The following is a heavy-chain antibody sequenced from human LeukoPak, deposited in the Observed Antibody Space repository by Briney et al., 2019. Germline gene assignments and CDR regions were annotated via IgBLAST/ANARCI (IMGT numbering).Heavy chain of an antibody. CDR1: GFTFRTYT. V-gene: IGHV3-21*01. J-gene: IGHJ4*02. Sequence: GGSLRLSCAASGFTFRTYTMNWVRQVPGKGLEWVSSISNNHIYIDYAGSVKGRFTISRDNAKNSLYLQMNSLRVEDAAVYYCARDPGVTGTYFDYWGQGTLVTVSS. D-gene: IGHD1/OR15-1a*01. CDR3: ARDPGVTGTYFDY. CDR2: ISNNHIYI.